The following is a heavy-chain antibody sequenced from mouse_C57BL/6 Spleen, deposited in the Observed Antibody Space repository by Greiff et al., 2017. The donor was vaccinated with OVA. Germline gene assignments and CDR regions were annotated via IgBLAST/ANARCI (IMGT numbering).Heavy chain of an antibody. J-gene: IGHJ2*01. CDR2: IRKKANGYTT. D-gene: IGHD2-1*01. CDR1: GFTFTDYY. Sequence: EVKLVESGGGLVQPGGSLSLSCAASGFTFTDYYMSWVRQPPGQALAWLGFIRKKANGYTTEYSVSEKGRFTISRDNSQSILYLQMNALRAEDSSTYYCARGGNLPFDYWGKGTTLTVSS. CDR3: ARGGNLPFDY. V-gene: IGHV7-3*01.